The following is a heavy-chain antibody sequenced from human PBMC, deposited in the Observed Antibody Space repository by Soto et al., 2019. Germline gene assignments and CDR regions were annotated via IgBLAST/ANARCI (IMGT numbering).Heavy chain of an antibody. CDR3: AKDQKHPPLYYYDSSGYFARFDY. J-gene: IGHJ4*02. CDR2: ISGSGGST. D-gene: IGHD3-22*01. V-gene: IGHV3-23*01. CDR1: GFTFSSYA. Sequence: GGSLRLSCAASGFTFSSYAMSWVRQAPGKGLEWVSAISGSGGSTYYADSVKGRFTISRDNPKNTLYLQMNSLRAEDTAVYYCAKDQKHPPLYYYDSSGYFARFDYWGQGTLVTVS.